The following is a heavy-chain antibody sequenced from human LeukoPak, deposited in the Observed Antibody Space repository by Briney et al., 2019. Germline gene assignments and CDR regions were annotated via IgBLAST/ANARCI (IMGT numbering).Heavy chain of an antibody. CDR3: ARDLDYGGDANPCDI. V-gene: IGHV3-21*01. J-gene: IGHJ3*02. CDR2: ISSSSSYI. Sequence: GGSLRLSCAASGFNFSIYTMNWVRQAPGKGLEWVSSISSSSSYIFYAGSVKGRFTISRDNAKNSLYLHMNSLRAEDTAVYFCARDLDYGGDANPCDIWGQGTMVTVSS. D-gene: IGHD4-23*01. CDR1: GFNFSIYT.